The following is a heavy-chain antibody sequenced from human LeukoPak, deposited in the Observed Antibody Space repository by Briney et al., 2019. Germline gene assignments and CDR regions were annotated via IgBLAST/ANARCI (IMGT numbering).Heavy chain of an antibody. CDR3: ARDGGSSWYDY. V-gene: IGHV3-48*03. CDR1: GFTFSSYV. J-gene: IGHJ4*02. Sequence: GGSLRLSCAASGFTFSSYVMNWVRQAPGKGLEWVSYISSSGSTIYYADSVKGRFTISRDNAKNSLYLQMNSLRAEDTAVYYCARDGGSSWYDYWGQGTLVTVSS. D-gene: IGHD6-13*01. CDR2: ISSSGSTI.